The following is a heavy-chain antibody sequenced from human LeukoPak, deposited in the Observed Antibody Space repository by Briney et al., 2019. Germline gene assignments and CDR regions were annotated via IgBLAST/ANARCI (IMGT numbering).Heavy chain of an antibody. J-gene: IGHJ3*02. CDR2: ISGSGGST. CDR1: GFTFSSYA. CDR3: ARFPVVLQRDAQNAFDI. Sequence: PGGSLRLSCAASGFTFSSYAMSWVRQAPGKGLEWVSAISGSGGSTYYADSVKGRFTISRDNAKNSLYLQMNSLRAEDTAVYYCARFPVVLQRDAQNAFDIWGQGTMVTVSS. V-gene: IGHV3-23*01. D-gene: IGHD2-2*01.